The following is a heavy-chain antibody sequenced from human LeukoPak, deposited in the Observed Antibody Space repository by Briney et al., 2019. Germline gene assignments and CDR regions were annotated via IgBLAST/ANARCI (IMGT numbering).Heavy chain of an antibody. J-gene: IGHJ4*02. D-gene: IGHD4-11*01. CDR1: GGSFSGYY. CDR2: INHSGST. CDR3: ARGKYSYYFDY. Sequence: SETLSLTYAVYGGSFSGYYWSWIRQPPGKGLEWIGEINHSGSTNYNPSLKSRVTISVDTSKNQFSLKLSSVTAADTAVYYCARGKYSYYFDYWGQGTLVTVSS. V-gene: IGHV4-34*01.